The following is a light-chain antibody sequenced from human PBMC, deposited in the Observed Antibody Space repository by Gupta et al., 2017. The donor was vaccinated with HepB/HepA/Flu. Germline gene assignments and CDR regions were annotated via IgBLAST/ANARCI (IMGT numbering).Light chain of an antibody. Sequence: DIQMTQSPSSLSASVGDRVTITCRASQGINNFLAWYQQKPGKVPKLLIYGASTLQSGVPSRFSGSGYGTDFTLAISSLQPEDVATYYCQKYNSAPRTFGQGTKVEIK. J-gene: IGKJ1*01. CDR3: QKYNSAPRT. CDR1: QGINNF. CDR2: GAS. V-gene: IGKV1-27*01.